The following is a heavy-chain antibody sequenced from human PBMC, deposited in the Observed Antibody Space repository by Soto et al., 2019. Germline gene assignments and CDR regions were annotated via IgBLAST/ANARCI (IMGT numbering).Heavy chain of an antibody. J-gene: IGHJ6*02. CDR1: GFTFRHYA. CDR2: ITSDGGST. Sequence: EVQLVESGGGLVQPGGSLRVSCSASGFTFRHYAMHWVRQAPGKGLEYVSGITSDGGSTYYADSVKGKFTISRDNTKNTLYLQMGSLSPEDTAVYYCACITMIVVARAGGMDVWGQGTTVTVSS. CDR3: ACITMIVVARAGGMDV. D-gene: IGHD3-22*01. V-gene: IGHV3-64D*06.